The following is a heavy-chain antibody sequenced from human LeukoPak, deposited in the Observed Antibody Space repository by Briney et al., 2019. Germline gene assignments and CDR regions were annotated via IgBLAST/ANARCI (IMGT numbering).Heavy chain of an antibody. CDR1: GLTFRSYW. J-gene: IGHJ6*02. V-gene: IGHV3-74*01. Sequence: GGSLRLSCAASGLTFRSYWMHWVRQAPGKGLMWVARIRSDGSTTDYADSVKGRFAIARDNSKNTLYLQMSSLRGEDTGVYFCARDRLFRPGKSCYYYYGMDVWGQGTTVTVSS. CDR3: ARDRLFRPGKSCYYYYGMDV. CDR2: IRSDGSTT. D-gene: IGHD3-22*01.